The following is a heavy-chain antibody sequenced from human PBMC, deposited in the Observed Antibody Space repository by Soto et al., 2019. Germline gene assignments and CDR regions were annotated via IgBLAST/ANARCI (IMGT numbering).Heavy chain of an antibody. J-gene: IGHJ4*02. V-gene: IGHV3-30*18. CDR2: ISYDGSNK. CDR3: AKDGSGSYNY. CDR1: GFTFSSYG. D-gene: IGHD3-10*01. Sequence: GGSLRLSCAASGFTFSSYGMHWVRQAPGKGLEWVAVISYDGSNKYYADSVKGRFTISRDNSKNTLYLQMNSLRAEDTAVYYCAKDGSGSYNYWGQGTLITVSS.